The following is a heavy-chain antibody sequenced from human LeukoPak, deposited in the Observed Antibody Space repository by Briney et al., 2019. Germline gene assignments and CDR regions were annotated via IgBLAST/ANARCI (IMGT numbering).Heavy chain of an antibody. CDR1: GFTFSSYA. D-gene: IGHD3-16*01. J-gene: IGHJ4*02. CDR2: ISYDGSNK. V-gene: IGHV3-30-3*01. CDR3: AGEVSWGYYFDY. Sequence: SGGSLRLSCAASGFTFSSYAMHWVRQAPGKGLEWVAVISYDGSNKYYADSVKGRFTISRDNSKNTLYLQMNSLRAEDTAVYYCAGEVSWGYYFDYWGQGTLVTVSS.